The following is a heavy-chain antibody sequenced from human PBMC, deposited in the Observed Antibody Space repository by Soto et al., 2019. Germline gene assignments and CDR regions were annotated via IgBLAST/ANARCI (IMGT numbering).Heavy chain of an antibody. D-gene: IGHD3-10*01. Sequence: GASVKVSCKASGDALTGYTISWVRQATGQGLEWMGWMNPNSGNTGYAQKFQGRVTMTRNTSISTAYMELSSLRSEDTAVYYCSYGFDYWGQGTLVTVSS. CDR1: GDALTGYT. CDR3: SYGFDY. CDR2: MNPNSGNT. J-gene: IGHJ4*02. V-gene: IGHV1-8*02.